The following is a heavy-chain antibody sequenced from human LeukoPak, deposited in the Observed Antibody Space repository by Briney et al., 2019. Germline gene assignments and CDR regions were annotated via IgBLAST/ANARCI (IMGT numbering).Heavy chain of an antibody. V-gene: IGHV4-39*07. J-gene: IGHJ6*03. CDR2: IYYSGNT. D-gene: IGHD2-15*01. CDR1: GVSISGSGYY. Sequence: SETLSLTCTVSGVSISGSGYYFGWIRQPPGKGLEWIGNIYYSGNTYYNASLESRVTISVDTSKNQFSLKLRSVTAADTAVYYCARTTEGYCRGRSCYSYYYYMDVWGKGTTVTVSS. CDR3: ARTTEGYCRGRSCYSYYYYMDV.